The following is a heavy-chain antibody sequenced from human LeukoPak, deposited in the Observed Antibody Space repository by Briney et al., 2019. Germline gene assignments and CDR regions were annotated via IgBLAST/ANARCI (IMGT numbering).Heavy chain of an antibody. CDR2: ISYDGSNK. CDR1: GFTFSSYG. J-gene: IGHJ3*02. V-gene: IGHV3-30*18. CDR3: AKDHDILTGYSDAFDI. Sequence: GGSLRLSCAASGFTFSSYGMHWVRQAPGKGLEWVAVISYDGSNKYYADSVKGRFTISRDNAKNSLYLQMNSLRAEDTALYYCAKDHDILTGYSDAFDIWGQGTMVTVSS. D-gene: IGHD3-9*01.